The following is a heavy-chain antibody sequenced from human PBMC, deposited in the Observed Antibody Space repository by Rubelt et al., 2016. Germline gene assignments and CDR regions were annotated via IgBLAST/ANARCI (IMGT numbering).Heavy chain of an antibody. J-gene: IGHJ5*02. Sequence: QVQLVQSGAEVKKPGASVKVSCKASGYTFTSYGISWVRQAPGQGLEWMGWISAYYGNTNYAQKLQGRATMTTDTSTSTAYMERRSLRSDDTAVYYCARDPTTRFTSTGWFDPWGQGTLVTVSS. V-gene: IGHV1-18*01. CDR2: ISAYYGNT. CDR1: GYTFTSYG. CDR3: ARDPTTRFTSTGWFDP. D-gene: IGHD5-12*01.